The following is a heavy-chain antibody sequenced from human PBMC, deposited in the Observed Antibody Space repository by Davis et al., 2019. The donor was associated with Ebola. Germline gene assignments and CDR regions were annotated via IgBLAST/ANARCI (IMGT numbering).Heavy chain of an antibody. CDR3: ARGWLRGGMDV. Sequence: HSQTLSLTCAISGDSVSSAGWNWIRQSPSRGLEWLGRTYYKSKWYNDYAVSVKSRITINPDTSKNQFSLQLNSVTHEDTALYYCARGWLRGGMDVWGEGTTVTV. J-gene: IGHJ6*02. D-gene: IGHD5-18*01. V-gene: IGHV6-1*01. CDR1: GDSVSSAG. CDR2: TYYKSKWYN.